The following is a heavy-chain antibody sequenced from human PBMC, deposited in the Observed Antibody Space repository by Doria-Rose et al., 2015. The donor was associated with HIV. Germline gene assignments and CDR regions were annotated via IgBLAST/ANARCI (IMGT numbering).Heavy chain of an antibody. J-gene: IGHJ4*02. CDR2: TFSDDVR. CDR1: GVSLSSPGMG. Sequence: SGPVLVKPTETLTLTCTVSGVSLSSPGMGVSWIRQPPGKALEWPANTFSDDVRAYQTSLKSRLTISKGTSKSQVVLTMTDMDPVDTATYYCARIRSSRWYHKYYFDFWGQGTLVIVSA. CDR3: ARIRSSRWYHKYYFDF. V-gene: IGHV2-26*01. D-gene: IGHD6-13*01.